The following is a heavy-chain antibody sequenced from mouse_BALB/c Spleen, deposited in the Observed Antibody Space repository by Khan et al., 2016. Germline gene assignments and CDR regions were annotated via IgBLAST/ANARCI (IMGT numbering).Heavy chain of an antibody. J-gene: IGHJ1*01. V-gene: IGHV14-3*02. Sequence: EVQLQESGAELVKPGASVKLSCTASGFNIKDTYLHWVKQRPEQGLEWIGRIDPANGNTKYDPKFQGKATVTADTSSNTAYLQLSGLTSEDTAVYYCARDYGDYGYWYFDVWGAGTTVTVSS. D-gene: IGHD2-13*01. CDR3: ARDYGDYGYWYFDV. CDR2: IDPANGNT. CDR1: GFNIKDTY.